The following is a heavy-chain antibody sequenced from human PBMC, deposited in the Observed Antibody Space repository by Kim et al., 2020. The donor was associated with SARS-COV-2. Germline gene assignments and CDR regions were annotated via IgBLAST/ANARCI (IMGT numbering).Heavy chain of an antibody. J-gene: IGHJ4*02. CDR1: GYSFRHYY. CDR2: IYPGDSET. V-gene: IGHV5-51*01. D-gene: IGHD2-15*01. CDR3: ARQAHGGAVPYYFDY. Sequence: GESLKISCEASGYSFRHYYVAWLRHMPGEGLQWMGFIYPGDSETRYSPSFQGQVTISADKSVNTAYLQWSSLKASDRAIYFCARQAHGGAVPYYFDYWGQ.